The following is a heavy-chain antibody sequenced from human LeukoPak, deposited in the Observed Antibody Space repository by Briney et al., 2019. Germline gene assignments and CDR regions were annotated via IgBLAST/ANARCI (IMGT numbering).Heavy chain of an antibody. Sequence: SETLSPTCAVYGGSFSGYYWSWIRQPPGKGLEWIGEINHSGSTNYNPSLKSRVTISVDTSKNQFSLKLSSVTAADTAVYYCARGRSYYGSGSRRLGAAFDIWGQGTMVTVSS. CDR3: ARGRSYYGSGSRRLGAAFDI. J-gene: IGHJ3*02. CDR2: INHSGST. D-gene: IGHD3-10*01. CDR1: GGSFSGYY. V-gene: IGHV4-34*01.